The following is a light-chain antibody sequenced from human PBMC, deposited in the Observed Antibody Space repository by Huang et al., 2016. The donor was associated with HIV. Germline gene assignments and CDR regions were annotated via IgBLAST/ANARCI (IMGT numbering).Light chain of an antibody. Sequence: IAMTQSPATLYVSPGERVTLSCRASQSVSSDLAWYQQKPGQAPRLLLYGASTRATGIPVRFSGSGSGTDSTLTISSLQSEDFAVYYCQQYNNWPPGDTFGRGTKLEIK. CDR2: GAS. CDR1: QSVSSD. J-gene: IGKJ2*01. CDR3: QQYNNWPPGDT. V-gene: IGKV3-15*01.